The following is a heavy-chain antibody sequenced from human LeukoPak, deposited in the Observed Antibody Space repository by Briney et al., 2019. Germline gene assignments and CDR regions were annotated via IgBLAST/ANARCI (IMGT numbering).Heavy chain of an antibody. V-gene: IGHV1-69*04. CDR2: IIPILGIA. D-gene: IGHD3-22*01. CDR3: ARDYYYDSSGYPPGAFDI. J-gene: IGHJ3*02. CDR1: GGTFSSYA. Sequence: SVNVSCKASGGTFSSYAISWVRQAPGQGLEWMGRIIPILGIANYAQKFQGRVTITADKSTSTAYMELSSLRSEDTAVYYCARDYYYDSSGYPPGAFDIWGQGTMVTVSS.